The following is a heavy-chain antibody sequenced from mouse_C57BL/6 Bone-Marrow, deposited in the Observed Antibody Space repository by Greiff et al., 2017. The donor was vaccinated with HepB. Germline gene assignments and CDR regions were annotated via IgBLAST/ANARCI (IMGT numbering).Heavy chain of an antibody. CDR1: GYSFTGYY. Sequence: VQLQQSGPELVKPGASVKISCKASGYSFTGYYMNWVKQSPEKSLEWIGEINPSTGGTTYNQKFKAKATLTVDKSSSTAYMQLKSLTSEDSAVYYCAREDYGNYLAWFAYWGQGTLVTVSA. V-gene: IGHV1-42*01. D-gene: IGHD2-1*01. CDR2: INPSTGGT. CDR3: AREDYGNYLAWFAY. J-gene: IGHJ3*01.